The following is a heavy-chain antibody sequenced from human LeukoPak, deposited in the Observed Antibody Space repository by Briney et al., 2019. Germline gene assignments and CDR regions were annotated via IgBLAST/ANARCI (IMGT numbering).Heavy chain of an antibody. V-gene: IGHV1-18*04. D-gene: IGHD2-2*01. Sequence: ASVKVSCKASGYTFTNYGINWIRQGPGQGLEWMGWISAYNGNTNHAQKLQGRVTMTTDTSTSTAYMELRSLRSDDTAVYYCARDQTYAFEYWGQGTLVTVSS. CDR3: ARDQTYAFEY. J-gene: IGHJ4*02. CDR2: ISAYNGNT. CDR1: GYTFTNYG.